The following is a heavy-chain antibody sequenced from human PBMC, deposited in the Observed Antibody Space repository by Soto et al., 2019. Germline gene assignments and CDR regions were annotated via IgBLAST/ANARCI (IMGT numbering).Heavy chain of an antibody. V-gene: IGHV1-3*01. CDR2: IHAGNGNT. CDR3: ATAACSSTSCYNYYAYGMNV. Sequence: QVQLVQSGPEMKKPGASVKLSCKASGYTFTTYSMHWVRQAPGQRLEWMGWIHAGNGNTEHSQKFQGRVTITRGTSASSAYLELGSLRSEDTAVYYCATAACSSTSCYNYYAYGMNVWGQGTAVTVS. CDR1: GYTFTTYS. J-gene: IGHJ6*02. D-gene: IGHD2-2*01.